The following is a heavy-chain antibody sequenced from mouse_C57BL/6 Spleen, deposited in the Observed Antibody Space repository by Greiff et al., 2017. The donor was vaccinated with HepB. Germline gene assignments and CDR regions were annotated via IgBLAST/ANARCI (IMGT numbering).Heavy chain of an antibody. V-gene: IGHV1-64*01. CDR2: IHPNSGST. CDR1: GYTFTSYW. Sequence: VQLQQPGAELVKPGASVKLSCKASGYTFTSYWMHWVKQRPGQGLEWIGMIHPNSGSTNYNEKFKSKATLTVDKSSSTAYMQLSSLTSEDSAVYYCAREDTTVVGYFDVWGTGTTVTVSS. D-gene: IGHD1-1*01. CDR3: AREDTTVVGYFDV. J-gene: IGHJ1*03.